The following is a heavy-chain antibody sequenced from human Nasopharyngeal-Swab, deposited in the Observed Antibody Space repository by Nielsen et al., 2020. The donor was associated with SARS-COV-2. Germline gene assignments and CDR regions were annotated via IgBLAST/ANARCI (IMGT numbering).Heavy chain of an antibody. J-gene: IGHJ4*02. CDR1: GFTFSSYA. V-gene: IGHV3-23*01. Sequence: GESLKISCAASGFTFSSYAMSWVRQAPGKGLEWVSAISGSGGSTYYADSVKGRFTIPRDNSKNTLYLQMNSLRAEDTAVYYCAKDLGIAARPDGIDYWGQGTLVTVSS. CDR2: ISGSGGST. D-gene: IGHD6-6*01. CDR3: AKDLGIAARPDGIDY.